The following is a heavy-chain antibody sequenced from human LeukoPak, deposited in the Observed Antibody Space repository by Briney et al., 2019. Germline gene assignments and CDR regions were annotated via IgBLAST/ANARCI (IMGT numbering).Heavy chain of an antibody. CDR3: ARDVEEFGWFDP. CDR1: GYTFTSYG. D-gene: IGHD3-10*01. J-gene: IGHJ5*02. CDR2: ISAYNGNT. V-gene: IGHV1-18*01. Sequence: ASVKVSCKASGYTFTSYGISWARQAPGQGLEWMGWISAYNGNTNYAQRLQGRVTMTTDTSTSTAYMELRSLRSDDTAVYYCARDVEEFGWFDPWGQGTLVTVSS.